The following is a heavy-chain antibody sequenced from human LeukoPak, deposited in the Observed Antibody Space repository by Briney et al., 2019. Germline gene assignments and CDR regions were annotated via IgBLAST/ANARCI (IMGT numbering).Heavy chain of an antibody. CDR2: IYTSGST. CDR1: GGSISSYY. CDR3: ARGTKAAAGPYYYYYYMDV. V-gene: IGHV4-4*07. D-gene: IGHD6-13*01. Sequence: PSEALSLTCTVSGGSISSYYWSWIRQPAGKGLEWIGRIYTSGSTNYNPSLKSRVTISVDKSKNQFSLKLSSVTAADTAVYYCARGTKAAAGPYYYYYYMDVGGKGTMVTVSS. J-gene: IGHJ6*03.